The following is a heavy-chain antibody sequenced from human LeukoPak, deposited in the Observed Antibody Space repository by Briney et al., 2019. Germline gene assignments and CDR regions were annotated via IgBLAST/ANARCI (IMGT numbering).Heavy chain of an antibody. CDR2: IWYDGSNK. J-gene: IGHJ4*02. V-gene: IGHV3-33*06. Sequence: PGRSLRLSCAASGFTISSYGMHWVRQAPGKGLEWVAVIWYDGSNKYYADSVKGRFTISRDNSKNTLYLQMNSLRAEDTAVYYCAKTRGFFWQVGFDYWGQGTLVTVSS. CDR3: AKTRGFFWQVGFDY. CDR1: GFTISSYG. D-gene: IGHD3-3*01.